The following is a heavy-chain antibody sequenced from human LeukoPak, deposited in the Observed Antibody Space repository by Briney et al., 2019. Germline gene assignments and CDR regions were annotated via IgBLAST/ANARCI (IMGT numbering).Heavy chain of an antibody. Sequence: GGSLRLSCAASGFTFDDYGMSWVRQAPGKGLEWVSGINWNGGSTGYADSVKGRFTISRDNGKNSLYLQMNSMRAEDTALYYCARDGAVGYSYGAPDIWGQGTMVTVSS. V-gene: IGHV3-20*04. CDR2: INWNGGST. CDR3: ARDGAVGYSYGAPDI. D-gene: IGHD5-18*01. CDR1: GFTFDDYG. J-gene: IGHJ3*02.